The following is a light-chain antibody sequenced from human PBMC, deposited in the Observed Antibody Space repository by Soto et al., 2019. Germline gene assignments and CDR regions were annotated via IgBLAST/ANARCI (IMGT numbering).Light chain of an antibody. J-gene: IGKJ4*01. CDR2: AAS. Sequence: EIVLTQSPGTLSLSPGERATLSCRASQSVSSSYLAWYQQKPGQAPRLLIYAASSRATGIPDRFSGSGSGTDFTLTISRLEPEDFAVYYCQQYDSSPHTFGGGTKVEIK. V-gene: IGKV3-20*01. CDR3: QQYDSSPHT. CDR1: QSVSSSY.